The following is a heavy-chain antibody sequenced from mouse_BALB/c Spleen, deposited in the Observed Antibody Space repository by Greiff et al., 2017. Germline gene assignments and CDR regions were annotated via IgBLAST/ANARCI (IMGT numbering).Heavy chain of an antibody. Sequence: EVHLVESGGDLVKPGGSLKLSCAASGFTFSSYGMSWVRQTPDKRLEWVATISSGGSYTYYPDSVKGRFTISRDNAKNTLYLQMSSLKSEDTAMYYCARQGITTRWYFDVWGAGTTVTVSS. CDR3: ARQGITTRWYFDV. D-gene: IGHD2-4*01. J-gene: IGHJ1*01. CDR2: ISSGGSYT. V-gene: IGHV5-6*01. CDR1: GFTFSSYG.